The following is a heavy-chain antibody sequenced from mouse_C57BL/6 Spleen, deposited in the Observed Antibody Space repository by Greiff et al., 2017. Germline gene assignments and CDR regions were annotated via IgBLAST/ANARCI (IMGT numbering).Heavy chain of an antibody. J-gene: IGHJ3*01. Sequence: VQLQQSGPELVKPGASVKISCKASGYAFSSSWMNWVKQRPGKGLEWIGRIYPGDGDTNYNGKFKGKATLTADKSSSTAYMQLSSLTSEDSAVYFCASPLCDYFAYWGQGTLVTVSA. V-gene: IGHV1-82*01. CDR2: IYPGDGDT. CDR1: GYAFSSSW. CDR3: ASPLCDYFAY. D-gene: IGHD2-4*01.